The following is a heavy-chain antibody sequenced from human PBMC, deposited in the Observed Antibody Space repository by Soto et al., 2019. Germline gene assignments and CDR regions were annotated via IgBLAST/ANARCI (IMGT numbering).Heavy chain of an antibody. CDR2: IYYSGST. CDR3: ARDYQNFDY. J-gene: IGHJ4*02. CDR1: GGSLSGGNYF. V-gene: IGHV4-61*01. Sequence: VQLQESGPGLVKPSETLSLTCTVSGGSLSGGNYFWSWIRQPPGKGLEWIGYIYYSGSTNYNPSLKSRVTMSVDTSKNQCSLKLSSVTAADTAVYYCARDYQNFDYWGQGTLVTVSS. D-gene: IGHD2-2*01.